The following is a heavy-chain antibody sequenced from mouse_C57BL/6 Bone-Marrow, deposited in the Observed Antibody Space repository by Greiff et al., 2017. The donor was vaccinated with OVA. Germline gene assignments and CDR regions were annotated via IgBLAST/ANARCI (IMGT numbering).Heavy chain of an antibody. Sequence: VQLQQSGPVLVKPGASVKMSCKASGYTFTDYYMNWVKQSHGKSLEWIGVINPYNGGTSYNQKFKGKATLTVDKSSSTAYMELNSLTSEDSAVYYCAVMVKAWFAYWGQGTLVTVSA. J-gene: IGHJ3*01. V-gene: IGHV1-19*01. CDR2: INPYNGGT. CDR3: AVMVKAWFAY. CDR1: GYTFTDYY. D-gene: IGHD2-2*01.